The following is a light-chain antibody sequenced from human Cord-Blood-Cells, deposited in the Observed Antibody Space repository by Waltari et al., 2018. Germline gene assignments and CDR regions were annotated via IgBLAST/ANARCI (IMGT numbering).Light chain of an antibody. CDR2: AAS. V-gene: IGKV1-39*01. CDR1: QSISSY. Sequence: DIQMTQSPSSLSESVGDRVTITCRASQSISSYLNWYQQKPGKAPKPLIYAASSLQSGVPSRFSGSGSGTDFTLTISSLQPEDFATYYCQQSYSTPYMYTFGQGTKLEIK. J-gene: IGKJ2*01. CDR3: QQSYSTPYMYT.